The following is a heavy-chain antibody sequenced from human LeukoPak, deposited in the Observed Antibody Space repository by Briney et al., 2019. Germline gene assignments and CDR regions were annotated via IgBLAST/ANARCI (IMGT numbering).Heavy chain of an antibody. CDR1: GFTFSSYA. Sequence: QPGRSLRLSCAASGFTFSSYAMHWVRQAPGKGLEWVAVISYDGSNKYYADSVKGRFTISRDNSKNTLYLQMNSLRAEDTAVYYCARVALYDYVWGSYRGEDHWGQGTLVTVSS. CDR2: ISYDGSNK. J-gene: IGHJ4*02. V-gene: IGHV3-30*04. CDR3: ARVALYDYVWGSYRGEDH. D-gene: IGHD3-16*02.